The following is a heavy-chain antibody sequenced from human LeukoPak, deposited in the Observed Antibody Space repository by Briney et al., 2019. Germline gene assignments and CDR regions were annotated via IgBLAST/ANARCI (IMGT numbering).Heavy chain of an antibody. CDR3: ARATIAAPPLNWFDP. V-gene: IGHV4-4*02. J-gene: IGHJ5*02. D-gene: IGHD6-13*01. CDR2: IYHSGST. Sequence: SGTLSLTCAVSGGSISSSNWWSWVRQPPGKGLEWIGEIYHSGSTNYNPSLKSRVTISVDKSKNQFSLKLSSVTAADTAVYYCARATIAAPPLNWFDPWGQGTLVTVSS. CDR1: GGSISSSNW.